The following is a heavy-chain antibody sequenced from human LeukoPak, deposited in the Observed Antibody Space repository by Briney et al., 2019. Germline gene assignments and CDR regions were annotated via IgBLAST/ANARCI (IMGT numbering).Heavy chain of an antibody. CDR1: GLTFRNYA. Sequence: HPGGSLRLSCAASGLTFRNYALTWVRQAPGRGLEWVSSISGAGTYYADSVKGRFSVSRDNYKNRLYLQMSSLRAEDTAVYYCARDPNGDYIGAFDFQRWGQGTLVTVSS. D-gene: IGHD4-17*01. V-gene: IGHV3-23*01. CDR3: ARDPNGDYIGAFDFQR. J-gene: IGHJ1*01. CDR2: ISGAGT.